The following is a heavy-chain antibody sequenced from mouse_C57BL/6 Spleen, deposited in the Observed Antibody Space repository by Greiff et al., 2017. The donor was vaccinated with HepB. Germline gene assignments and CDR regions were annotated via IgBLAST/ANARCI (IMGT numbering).Heavy chain of an antibody. CDR2: IYPGDGDT. CDR3: ARGGVITRRYYYAMDY. V-gene: IGHV1-80*01. J-gene: IGHJ4*01. D-gene: IGHD2-4*01. CDR1: GYAFSSYW. Sequence: VKLMESGAELVKPGASVKISCKASGYAFSSYWMNWVKQRPGKGLEWIGQIYPGDGDTNYNGKFKGKATLTADKSSSTAYMQLSSLTSEDSAVYFCARGGVITRRYYYAMDYLGQGTSVTVSS.